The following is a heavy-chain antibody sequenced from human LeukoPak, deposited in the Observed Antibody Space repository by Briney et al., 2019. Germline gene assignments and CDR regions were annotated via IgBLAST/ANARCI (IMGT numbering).Heavy chain of an antibody. D-gene: IGHD1-14*01. CDR2: IYYSGST. J-gene: IGHJ3*02. CDR3: ARGNRIGKLLDI. CDR1: GGSISSSSYY. Sequence: SETLSLTCTVSGGSISSSSYYWCWIRQPPGKGLEWIGSIYYSGSTYYNPSRKSRVTISVDTSKNQFSLKLSSVTAADTAVYYCARGNRIGKLLDIWGQGTMVTVSS. V-gene: IGHV4-39*07.